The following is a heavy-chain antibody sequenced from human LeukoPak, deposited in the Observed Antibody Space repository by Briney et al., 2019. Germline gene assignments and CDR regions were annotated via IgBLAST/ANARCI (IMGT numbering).Heavy chain of an antibody. CDR1: GFTFTDYW. V-gene: IGHV5-51*01. CDR3: TRSTGNPPDY. CDR2: IYPGDSDT. D-gene: IGHD1-1*01. J-gene: IGHJ4*02. Sequence: GESLKISCQGSGFTFTDYWIGWVRQMPGKGLEWMGIIYPGDSDTRYSPSFNGHITISADQSIGTAFLQWSSLKASDTAIYFCTRSTGNPPDYWGQGTLSPSP.